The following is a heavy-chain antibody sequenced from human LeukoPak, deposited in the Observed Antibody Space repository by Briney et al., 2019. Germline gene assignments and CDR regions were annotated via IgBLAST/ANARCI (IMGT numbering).Heavy chain of an antibody. CDR3: ARGEYTSGSPFDY. J-gene: IGHJ4*02. D-gene: IGHD5-12*01. Sequence: SQTLSLTCVISGDSVSSNTATWNWIRQSPSRGLEWLGRTFYRSKWSNDFSPSLKRRMSINPDTSKNQFSLHLKYVTPEDTAVYYCARGEYTSGSPFDYWGQGTLVTVSS. CDR1: GDSVSSNTAT. V-gene: IGHV6-1*01. CDR2: TFYRSKWSN.